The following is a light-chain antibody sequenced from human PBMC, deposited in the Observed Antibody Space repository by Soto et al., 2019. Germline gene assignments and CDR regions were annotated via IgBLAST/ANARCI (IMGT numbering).Light chain of an antibody. CDR2: EVS. CDR3: SSYTTSSTLV. CDR1: SSDVGTYNY. Sequence: QSALTQPASVSGSPGQSITISCTGTSSDVGTYNYVSWYQQHPGKAPKLMIYEVSNRPSGVSNRFSGSKSGNTASLTISGLQAADEADYYCSSYTTSSTLVFGGGTKLPVL. V-gene: IGLV2-14*01. J-gene: IGLJ2*01.